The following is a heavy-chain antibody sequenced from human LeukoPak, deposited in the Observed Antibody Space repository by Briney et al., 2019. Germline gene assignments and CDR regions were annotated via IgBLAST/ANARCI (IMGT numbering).Heavy chain of an antibody. CDR1: GGSFSGYY. D-gene: IGHD3-10*01. V-gene: IGHV4-34*01. J-gene: IGHJ4*02. Sequence: PSETLSLTCAVYGGSFSGYYWSWIRQPPGKGLEWIGSIYYSGSTYYNPSLKSRVTISVDTSKNQFSLKLSSVTAADTAVYYCARVGYYGSGFDYWGQGTLVTVSS. CDR2: IYYSGST. CDR3: ARVGYYGSGFDY.